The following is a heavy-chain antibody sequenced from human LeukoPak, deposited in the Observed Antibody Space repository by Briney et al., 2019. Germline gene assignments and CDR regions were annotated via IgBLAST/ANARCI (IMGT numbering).Heavy chain of an antibody. D-gene: IGHD1-26*01. CDR2: IYYSGST. J-gene: IGHJ5*02. Sequence: PSETLSLTCTVSGGSISSSSYYWGWIRQPPGKGLEWIGSIYYSGSTYYNPSLKSRVTISVDTSKNQFSLKLSSVTAADTAVYYCARGPGGRFDPWGQGTLVTVSS. CDR3: ARGPGGRFDP. V-gene: IGHV4-39*07. CDR1: GGSISSSSYY.